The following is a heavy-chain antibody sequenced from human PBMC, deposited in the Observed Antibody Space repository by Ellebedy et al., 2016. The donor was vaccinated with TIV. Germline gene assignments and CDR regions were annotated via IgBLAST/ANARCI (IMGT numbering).Heavy chain of an antibody. V-gene: IGHV5-51*01. CDR2: IYPGDSDT. D-gene: IGHD6-19*01. Sequence: GESLKISCKGSGYSFTGFWIGWVRQMPGKGLEYMGIIYPGDSDTRYSPSFQGPVTISADNSISTAYLQWSSLKASDTAMYYCARHAVGAADAFDIWGQGTMVTVSS. J-gene: IGHJ3*02. CDR1: GYSFTGFW. CDR3: ARHAVGAADAFDI.